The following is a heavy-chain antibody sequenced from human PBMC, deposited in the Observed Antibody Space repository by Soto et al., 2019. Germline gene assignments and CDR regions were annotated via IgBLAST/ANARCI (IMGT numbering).Heavy chain of an antibody. CDR3: AEDLQFSSWLSAQTFDY. V-gene: IGHV3-23*01. Sequence: EVQLLESGGGLVQPGGSLRLSCAVSGFTFSSHAMSWVRQAPGRGLECVSSITGSGDSTYYADSVKGRFTNSRDKSKSTLYVQMNSLRAEDTAVYYCAEDLQFSSWLSAQTFDYWGQGTQVTVS. J-gene: IGHJ4*02. CDR2: ITGSGDST. D-gene: IGHD6-13*01. CDR1: GFTFSSHA.